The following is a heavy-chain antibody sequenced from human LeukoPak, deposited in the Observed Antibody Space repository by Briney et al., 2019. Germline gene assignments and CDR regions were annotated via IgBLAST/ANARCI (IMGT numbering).Heavy chain of an antibody. J-gene: IGHJ4*02. Sequence: PGGSLRLFCAASGFTFSRFWMSWVRQAPGKGLEWVANIKQDGSEKYYVDSVKGRFTISRDNAKNSLYLQMNSLRAEDTAVFYCARDGTYTDYDPDFDIWGQGTLVTVSS. CDR1: GFTFSRFW. CDR2: IKQDGSEK. V-gene: IGHV3-7*04. D-gene: IGHD5-12*01. CDR3: ARDGTYTDYDPDFDI.